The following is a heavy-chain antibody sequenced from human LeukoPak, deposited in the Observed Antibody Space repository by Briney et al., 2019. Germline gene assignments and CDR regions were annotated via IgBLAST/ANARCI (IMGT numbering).Heavy chain of an antibody. D-gene: IGHD2-21*02. CDR2: MYTGGGR. Sequence: SGGSLRLSCAASGFSVSNYYMSWVRQPPGKGLEWVSVMYTGGGRYYGDSVKGRFTISRDNSKNTVFLQMNSLRVEDTALYYCTRGQSYCGADCYSDWGQGTLITVSP. CDR3: TRGQSYCGADCYSD. J-gene: IGHJ4*02. CDR1: GFSVSNYY. V-gene: IGHV3-66*01.